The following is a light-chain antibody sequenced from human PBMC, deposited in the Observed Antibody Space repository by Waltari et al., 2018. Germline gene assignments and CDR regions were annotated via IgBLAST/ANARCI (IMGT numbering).Light chain of an antibody. J-gene: IGKJ1*01. Sequence: ITCRASQDISSWLAWYQQKPGTAPKLLVYNASTLESGVPSRFSGSGSGTEFTLTINSLQPDDFATYYCQQYNGYWTFGQGTKVEIK. CDR1: QDISSW. V-gene: IGKV1-5*03. CDR3: QQYNGYWT. CDR2: NAS.